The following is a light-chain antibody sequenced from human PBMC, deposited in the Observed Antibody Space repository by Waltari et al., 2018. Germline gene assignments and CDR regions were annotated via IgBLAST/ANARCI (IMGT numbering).Light chain of an antibody. CDR2: WAS. CDR1: QTILYSSSNKNY. CDR3: QQYFKTPLT. V-gene: IGKV4-1*01. Sequence: DIVMTQSPDSLTVSLGERATINCKSSQTILYSSSNKNYLAWDQQKPRQPPKLLIYWASTRESGVPDRFSDTGSGTDFTLTISRLQAEDVAVYYCQQYFKTPLTFGGGTKVEIK. J-gene: IGKJ4*01.